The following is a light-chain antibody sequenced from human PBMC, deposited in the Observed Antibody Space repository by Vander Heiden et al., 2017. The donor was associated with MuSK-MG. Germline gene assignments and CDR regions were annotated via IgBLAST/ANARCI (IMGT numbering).Light chain of an antibody. CDR3: QQSYSTPQL. V-gene: IGKV1-39*01. CDR2: AAS. Sequence: DIQMTQSPSSLSASVGDRVTITCRASQSIITYLNWYQQKPGKAPKLLIYAASSLQSGVPSRFSGSGSGTDFTLTISRLQPEDFATYYCQQSYSTPQLFGQGTKVEIK. J-gene: IGKJ1*01. CDR1: QSIITY.